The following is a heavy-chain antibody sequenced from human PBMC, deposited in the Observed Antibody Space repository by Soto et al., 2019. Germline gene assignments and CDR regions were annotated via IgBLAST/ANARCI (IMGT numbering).Heavy chain of an antibody. J-gene: IGHJ6*02. D-gene: IGHD2-2*01. Sequence: SVKVSCKASGGTYSSYAISWVRQAPGQGLEWMGGIIPIFGTANYAQKFQGRVTITADKSTSTAYMELSSLRSEDTAVYYCARVGSSTSCYDCYYYYGMDVWGQGTTVTVSS. CDR3: ARVGSSTSCYDCYYYYGMDV. V-gene: IGHV1-69*06. CDR1: GGTYSSYA. CDR2: IIPIFGTA.